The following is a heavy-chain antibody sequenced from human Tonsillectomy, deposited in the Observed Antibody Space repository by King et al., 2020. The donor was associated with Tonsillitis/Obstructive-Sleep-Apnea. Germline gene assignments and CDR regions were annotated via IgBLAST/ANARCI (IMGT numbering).Heavy chain of an antibody. D-gene: IGHD2-2*02. Sequence: QVQLVESGGGVVQPGRSLRLSCAASGFTFSSYAMHWVRQAPGKGLEWVAVISFDGNNKYYADSVKGRFTISSDNSKNTLYLQMNSLRAEYTAVYYCARARIVVVPAAIHVWGEGTTVTVSS. J-gene: IGHJ6*04. CDR2: ISFDGNNK. CDR1: GFTFSSYA. V-gene: IGHV3-30*04. CDR3: ARARIVVVPAAIHV.